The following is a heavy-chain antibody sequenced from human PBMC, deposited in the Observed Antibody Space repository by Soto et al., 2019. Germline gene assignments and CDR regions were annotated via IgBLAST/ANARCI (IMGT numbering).Heavy chain of an antibody. CDR1: GYSFTSYW. CDR3: ARLAAGCSSTSCYTNYYYGMDV. V-gene: IGHV5-51*01. J-gene: IGHJ6*02. Sequence: PGDSLKISCKGSGYSFTSYWIGWVRQMPGKGLEWMGIIYPGDSDTRYSPSFQGQVTISADKSISTAYLQWSSLKASDTAMYYCARLAAGCSSTSCYTNYYYGMDVWGQGTTVTV. CDR2: IYPGDSDT. D-gene: IGHD2-2*02.